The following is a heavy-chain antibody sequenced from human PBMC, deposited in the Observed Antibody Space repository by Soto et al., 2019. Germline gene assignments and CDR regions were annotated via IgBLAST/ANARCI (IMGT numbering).Heavy chain of an antibody. CDR2: IRSKAYGGTT. V-gene: IGHV3-49*03. J-gene: IGHJ5*02. D-gene: IGHD6-19*01. Sequence: PGGSLRLSCTASGFTFGDYAMSWFRQAPGKGLEWVGFIRSKAYGGTTEYAASVKGRFTISRDDSKSIAYLQMNSLKTEDTAVYYCTRKYSSGWYFASSPSNWFDPWGQGTLVTVSS. CDR1: GFTFGDYA. CDR3: TRKYSSGWYFASSPSNWFDP.